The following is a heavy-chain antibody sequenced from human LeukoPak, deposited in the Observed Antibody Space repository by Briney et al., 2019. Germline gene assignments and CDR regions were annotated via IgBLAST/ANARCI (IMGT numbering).Heavy chain of an antibody. J-gene: IGHJ4*02. V-gene: IGHV4-39*01. D-gene: IGHD2-2*01. CDR3: ARHRLSTTSGEGPTFFDF. Sequence: SETLSLTCTVSGGSISSRSYYWGWIRQPPGKGLEWIGSIYYSGSTYYNPSLKSRVTISVDTSKNQFSLKLSSVTAADTAVYYCARHRLSTTSGEGPTFFDFWVQGTQVTVSS. CDR1: GGSISSRSYY. CDR2: IYYSGST.